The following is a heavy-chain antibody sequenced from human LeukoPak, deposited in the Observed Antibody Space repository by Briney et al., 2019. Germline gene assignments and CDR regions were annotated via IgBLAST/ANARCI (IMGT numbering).Heavy chain of an antibody. CDR3: ARGPHYSYGANFDY. D-gene: IGHD4/OR15-4a*01. V-gene: IGHV4-59*01. Sequence: PSETLSLTCTVSGGSISSYYWSWIRQPPGKGLEWIGYIYYSGSTNYNPSLKSRVTISVDTSKNQFSLKLSSVTAADTAVYYCARGPHYSYGANFDYWGQGTLVTVSS. CDR1: GGSISSYY. J-gene: IGHJ4*02. CDR2: IYYSGST.